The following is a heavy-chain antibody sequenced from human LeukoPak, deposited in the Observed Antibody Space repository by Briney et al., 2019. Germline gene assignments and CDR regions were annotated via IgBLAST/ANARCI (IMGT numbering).Heavy chain of an antibody. CDR1: GGSFSGYY. CDR2: INHSGST. J-gene: IGHJ4*02. D-gene: IGHD3-3*01. CDR3: ASYDFWSGYYFDY. Sequence: PSETLSLTCAVYGGSFSGYYWGWIRQPPGKGLEWIGEINHSGSTNYNPSLKSRVTISVDTSKNQFSLKLSSVTAADTAVYYCASYDFWSGYYFDYWGQGTLVTVSS. V-gene: IGHV4-34*01.